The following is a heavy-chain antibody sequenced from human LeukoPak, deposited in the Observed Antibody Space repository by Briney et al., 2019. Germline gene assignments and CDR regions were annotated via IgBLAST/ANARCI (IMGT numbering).Heavy chain of an antibody. CDR1: GGSISSYY. D-gene: IGHD3-9*01. V-gene: IGHV4-59*08. Sequence: SETLSLTCTVSGGSISSYYWSWIRQPLGKGLEWIGYIYYSGSTNSNPSLKSRVTISADTSKIQFSLKLSSVTAADTAVYYCARHVRYYDILTGLTSYYFDYWGQGTLVTVSS. J-gene: IGHJ4*02. CDR3: ARHVRYYDILTGLTSYYFDY. CDR2: IYYSGST.